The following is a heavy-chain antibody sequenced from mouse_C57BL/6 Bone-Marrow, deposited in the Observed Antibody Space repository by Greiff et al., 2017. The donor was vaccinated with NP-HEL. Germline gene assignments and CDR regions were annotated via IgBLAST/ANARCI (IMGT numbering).Heavy chain of an antibody. CDR1: GYAFSSSW. CDR3: ARGAVHYFDY. V-gene: IGHV1-82*01. CDR2: IYPGDGDT. J-gene: IGHJ2*01. Sequence: QVTLKVSGPELVKPGASVKISCKASGYAFSSSWMNWVKQRPGKGLEWIGRIYPGDGDTNYNGKFKGKATLTADKSSSTAYMQLSSLTSEDSAVYFCARGAVHYFDYWGQGTTLTVSS.